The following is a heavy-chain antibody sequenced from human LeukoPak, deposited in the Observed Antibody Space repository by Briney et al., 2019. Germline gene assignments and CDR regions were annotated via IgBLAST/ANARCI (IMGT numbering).Heavy chain of an antibody. D-gene: IGHD3-10*01. Sequence: GGSLRLSCAASGFTFSSYSMNWVRQAPGKGLDWVSSISSSSSYIYYADSVKGRFTISRDNAKNSLYLQMNSLRAEDTAVYYCARDYYGSGSHPSPNWFDPWGQGTLVTVSS. CDR2: ISSSSSYI. J-gene: IGHJ5*02. CDR1: GFTFSSYS. CDR3: ARDYYGSGSHPSPNWFDP. V-gene: IGHV3-21*01.